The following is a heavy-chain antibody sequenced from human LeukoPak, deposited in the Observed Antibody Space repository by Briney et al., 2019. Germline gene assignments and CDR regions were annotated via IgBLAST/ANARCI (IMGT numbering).Heavy chain of an antibody. CDR3: ARVKYDFWSGYYFDY. V-gene: IGHV4-30-2*01. Sequence: PSRILSLTWAVTVRSISSGGNSWSWVRQPPGKGLDWIGYIYHSGSTYYNPSLKSRVTISVDRSKNQFSLKLSSVTAADTAVYYCARVKYDFWSGYYFDYWGQGTLVTVSS. CDR1: VRSISSGGNS. J-gene: IGHJ4*02. D-gene: IGHD3-3*01. CDR2: IYHSGST.